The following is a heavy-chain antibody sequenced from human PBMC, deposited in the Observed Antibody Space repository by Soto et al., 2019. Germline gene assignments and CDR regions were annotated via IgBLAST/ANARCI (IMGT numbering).Heavy chain of an antibody. D-gene: IGHD2-2*01. J-gene: IGHJ5*02. CDR3: SAGSCRSTGCYWFDP. CDR1: GGSISSGDYH. Sequence: PSETLSLSCTVSGGSISSGDYHWSWNRQPPGKGLEWVGNIYDSATYHIPSLKGGVIISVDTSKNQLSLQLNTLTAADTAVYYCSAGSCRSTGCYWFDPWGQGTLVTVSS. V-gene: IGHV4-30-4*01. CDR2: IYDSAT.